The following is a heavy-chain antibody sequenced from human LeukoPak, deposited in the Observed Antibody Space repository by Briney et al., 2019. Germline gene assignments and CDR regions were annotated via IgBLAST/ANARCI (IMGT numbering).Heavy chain of an antibody. CDR3: AKSRGSGSYYYYGLDV. J-gene: IGHJ6*04. CDR1: GFTFSSYA. CDR2: ISGSGGST. Sequence: GGSLRLSCAASGFTFSSYAMSWVRQAPGKGLEWVSAISGSGGSTYYADSVKGRFTISRDNSKNTLYLQMNSLRAEDTAVYYCAKSRGSGSYYYYGLDVWGKGTTVTVSS. V-gene: IGHV3-23*01. D-gene: IGHD3-10*01.